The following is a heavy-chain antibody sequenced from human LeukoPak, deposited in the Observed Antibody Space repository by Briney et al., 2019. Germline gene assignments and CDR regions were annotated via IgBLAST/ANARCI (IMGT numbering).Heavy chain of an antibody. CDR2: VHLDGRT. J-gene: IGHJ4*02. Sequence: SETLSLTCTVSGGSISGGSISSYYWSWIRQPPGKGLEWIGEVHLDGRTNYNPSLKSRLIMSVDLPENHISLKLTSVTAADTAVYYCAREGGFYRPLDYSGQGTLVTVSS. D-gene: IGHD3-3*01. V-gene: IGHV4-39*07. CDR3: AREGGFYRPLDY. CDR1: GGSISGGSISSYY.